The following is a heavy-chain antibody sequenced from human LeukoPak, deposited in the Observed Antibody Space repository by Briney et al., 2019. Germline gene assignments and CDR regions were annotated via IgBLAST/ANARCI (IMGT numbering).Heavy chain of an antibody. CDR1: GGPISSSSYY. CDR2: IYYSGNT. D-gene: IGHD3-3*01. V-gene: IGHV4-39*01. Sequence: PSETLSLTCTVSGGPISSSSYYWRRIRQPPGKGLEWIETIYYSGNTYYNASLKSQVSISIDTSKHQFSLRLTPVTAADTAVYYCARVRYDFWSGYLRSGYFDYWGQGTLVTVSS. J-gene: IGHJ4*02. CDR3: ARVRYDFWSGYLRSGYFDY.